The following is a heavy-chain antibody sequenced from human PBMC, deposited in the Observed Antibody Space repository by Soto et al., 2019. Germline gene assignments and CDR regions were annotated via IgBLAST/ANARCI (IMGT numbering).Heavy chain of an antibody. Sequence: EVQLVESGGGLVQPGGSLRLSCAASGFTFSSYWMHWVRQAPGKGLVWVSRINSDGSSTSYADSVKGRFTISRDNAKNTLYLQMNRLRAEDTAVYYWARDRVAMIVVNGMDVWGQGNTVTVSS. CDR1: GFTFSSYW. V-gene: IGHV3-74*01. J-gene: IGHJ6*02. CDR2: INSDGSST. D-gene: IGHD3-22*01. CDR3: ARDRVAMIVVNGMDV.